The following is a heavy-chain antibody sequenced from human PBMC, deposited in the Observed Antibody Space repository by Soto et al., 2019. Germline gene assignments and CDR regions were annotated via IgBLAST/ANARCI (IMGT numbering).Heavy chain of an antibody. Sequence: ASVKVSCKVSGYTLTELSMHWVRQAPGKGLEWMGGFDPEDGETIYAQKFQGRVTMTEDTSTDTAYMELSSLRSEDTAVYYCATVTYYYDSSGYYQLYHFDYWGQGTLVTVSS. CDR1: GYTLTELS. CDR3: ATVTYYYDSSGYYQLYHFDY. V-gene: IGHV1-24*01. CDR2: FDPEDGET. J-gene: IGHJ4*02. D-gene: IGHD3-22*01.